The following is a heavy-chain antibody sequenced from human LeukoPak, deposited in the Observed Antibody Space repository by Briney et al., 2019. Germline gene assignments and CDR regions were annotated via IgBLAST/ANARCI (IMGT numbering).Heavy chain of an antibody. CDR2: IYSGGAT. D-gene: IGHD3-22*01. Sequence: GGSLRLSCAASGFTVSDNYMSWVRQAPGKGLEWVPVIYSGGATYYADSLKGRFTISRDNSKNTLFLQMNSLRAEDTAVYYCARDLGNYYDSSGYSYGWFDPWGQGTLVSVSS. CDR1: GFTVSDNY. V-gene: IGHV3-66*01. CDR3: ARDLGNYYDSSGYSYGWFDP. J-gene: IGHJ5*02.